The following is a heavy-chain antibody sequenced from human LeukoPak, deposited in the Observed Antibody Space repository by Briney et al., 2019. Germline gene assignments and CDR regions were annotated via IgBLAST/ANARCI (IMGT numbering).Heavy chain of an antibody. V-gene: IGHV3-30-3*01. CDR3: ARTMVATFSY. J-gene: IGHJ4*02. CDR2: ISYDGSNK. Sequence: GGSLRLSCAVSGFAFSSYAMHWVRQAPGKGLEGVAVISYDGSNKYYADSVKGRFTISRDNSKNTLYLQMNSLRAEDTAVYYCARTMVATFSYWGQGTLVTVSS. CDR1: GFAFSSYA. D-gene: IGHD5-12*01.